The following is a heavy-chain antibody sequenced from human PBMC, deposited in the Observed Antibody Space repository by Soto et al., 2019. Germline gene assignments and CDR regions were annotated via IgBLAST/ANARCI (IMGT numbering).Heavy chain of an antibody. CDR2: INHSGST. Sequence: SETLSLTCTVTGGSISSYYWSWIRQPPGKGLEWIGEINHSGSTNYNPSLKSRVTISVDTSKNQFSLKLSSVTAADTAVYYCARGGRYYDSSGYLTPDYWGQGTLVTVSS. CDR3: ARGGRYYDSSGYLTPDY. V-gene: IGHV4-34*01. D-gene: IGHD3-22*01. J-gene: IGHJ4*02. CDR1: GGSISSYY.